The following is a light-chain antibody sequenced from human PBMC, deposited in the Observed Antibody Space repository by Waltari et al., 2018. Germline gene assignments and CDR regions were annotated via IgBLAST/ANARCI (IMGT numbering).Light chain of an antibody. V-gene: IGLV2-23*02. CDR1: SSNIGDYNL. J-gene: IGLJ3*02. CDR3: CSYSTSGSWM. Sequence: QSALTQPASVSGSPGQSITIPCTGTSSNIGDYNLVSWVHHHPGKVPQLVLYYVTKRPSGIPDRFSGSKSGNTASLTISTLQADDEADYYCCSYSTSGSWMFGGGTKVTVL. CDR2: YVT.